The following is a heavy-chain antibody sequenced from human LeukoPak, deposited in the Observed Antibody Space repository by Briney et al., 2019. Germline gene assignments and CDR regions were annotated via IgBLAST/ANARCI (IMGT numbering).Heavy chain of an antibody. J-gene: IGHJ4*02. Sequence: SVNVSCKASGGTFSSYAISWVRQAPGQGLEWMGRIIPILGIANYAQKFQGRVTITADKSTSTAYMELSSLRSEDTAVYYCARGVSAAPNDYWGQGTLVTVSS. D-gene: IGHD2-2*01. CDR3: ARGVSAAPNDY. CDR2: IIPILGIA. CDR1: GGTFSSYA. V-gene: IGHV1-69*04.